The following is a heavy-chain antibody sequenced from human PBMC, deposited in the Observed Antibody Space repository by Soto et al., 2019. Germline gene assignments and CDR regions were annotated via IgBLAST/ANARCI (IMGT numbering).Heavy chain of an antibody. CDR2: IYHSGST. D-gene: IGHD4-17*01. CDR1: GGSISSGGYS. V-gene: IGHV4-30-2*01. CDR3: ARASTTVTTLDY. Sequence: QLQLQESGSRLVKPSQTLSLTCAVSGGSISSGGYSWSWIRQPPGKGLEWIGYIYHSGSTYYNPSLKSRVTISVDSSKNQFSRKLSSVTAADTAVYYCARASTTVTTLDYWGQGTLVTVSS. J-gene: IGHJ4*02.